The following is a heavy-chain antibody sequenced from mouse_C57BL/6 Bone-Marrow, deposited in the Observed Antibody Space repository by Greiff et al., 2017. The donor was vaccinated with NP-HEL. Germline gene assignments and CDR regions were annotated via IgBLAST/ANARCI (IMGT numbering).Heavy chain of an antibody. CDR1: GFTFSSYA. CDR2: ISSGGDYI. J-gene: IGHJ3*01. V-gene: IGHV5-9-1*02. Sequence: EVKLMESGEGLVKPGGSLKLSCAASGFTFSSYAMSWVRQTPEKRLEWVAYISSGGDYIYYADTVKGRFTISRDNARNTLYLQMSSLKSEDTAMYYCTREVGQEAWFAYWGQGTLVTVSA. D-gene: IGHD3-3*01. CDR3: TREVGQEAWFAY.